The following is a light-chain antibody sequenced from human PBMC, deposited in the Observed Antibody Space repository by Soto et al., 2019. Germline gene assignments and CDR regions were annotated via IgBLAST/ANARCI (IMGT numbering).Light chain of an antibody. CDR1: QSVSSY. Sequence: DIVLTQSPATLSLSPGERAALSCRARQSVSSYLAWYQQKPGQAPRLLICDASKRAPGIPVRFSGSGSGTDFTLTISSLEPEDFAVYYCQQRSNWPSTFGGGTKVEVK. CDR2: DAS. V-gene: IGKV3-11*01. J-gene: IGKJ4*01. CDR3: QQRSNWPST.